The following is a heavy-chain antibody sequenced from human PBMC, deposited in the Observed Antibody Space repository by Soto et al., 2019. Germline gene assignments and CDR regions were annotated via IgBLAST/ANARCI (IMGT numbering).Heavy chain of an antibody. Sequence: QVQLVESGGGVVQPGRSLRLSCAASGFTFSSYAMHWVRQAPGKGLEWVAVISYEGSKKYYADSVKGRFTISRDNSKNPLYLQMNRLRAEDTAVYYCARDKNYDFWSGYYWGAFDIWGQGTMVPVSS. CDR3: ARDKNYDFWSGYYWGAFDI. J-gene: IGHJ3*02. D-gene: IGHD3-3*01. CDR1: GFTFSSYA. V-gene: IGHV3-30-3*01. CDR2: ISYEGSKK.